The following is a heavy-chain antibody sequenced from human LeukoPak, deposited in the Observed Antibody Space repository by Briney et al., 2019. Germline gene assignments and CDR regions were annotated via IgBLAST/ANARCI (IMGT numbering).Heavy chain of an antibody. V-gene: IGHV3-15*01. CDR3: TTVMIAFGGVIADY. CDR1: GFTFSSYA. D-gene: IGHD3-16*02. Sequence: PGGSLRLSCAASGFTFSSYAMSWVRQAPGKGLEWVGRIKSKTDGGTTDYAAPVKGRFTISRDDSKNTLYLQMNSLKTEDTAVYYCTTVMIAFGGVIADYWGQGTLVTVSS. CDR2: IKSKTDGGTT. J-gene: IGHJ4*02.